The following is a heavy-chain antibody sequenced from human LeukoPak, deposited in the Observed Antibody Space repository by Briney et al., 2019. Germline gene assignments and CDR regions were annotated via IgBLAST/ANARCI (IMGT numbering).Heavy chain of an antibody. V-gene: IGHV3-30*04. D-gene: IGHD3/OR15-3a*01. CDR3: ARSPERLGQGHLDS. CDR1: GFNFSSYS. CDR2: ISYHGSNK. J-gene: IGHJ4*02. Sequence: PGRSLRLSCAASGFNFSSYSMHWVRQASGKGLEGLTLISYHGSNKDYTDSVKGRFTVSRDNSKNTLCLQMNSLRTEDTAIYFCARSPERLGQGHLDSWGQGTLVTVSS.